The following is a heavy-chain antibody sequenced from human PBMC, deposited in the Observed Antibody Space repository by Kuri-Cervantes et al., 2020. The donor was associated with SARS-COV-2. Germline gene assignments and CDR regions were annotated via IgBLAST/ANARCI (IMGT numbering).Heavy chain of an antibody. Sequence: GESLKISCVGSGFSFSTYAMSWVRQAPGKGLQWVSSINGGGEETYYADSVKGRFAISRDNSRNTLYLQMNSLSAEDTAVYYCAKDLAVAGSEDDSWGQGTLVTVDS. CDR2: INGGGEET. V-gene: IGHV3-23*01. D-gene: IGHD6-19*01. CDR1: GFSFSTYA. CDR3: AKDLAVAGSEDDS. J-gene: IGHJ4*02.